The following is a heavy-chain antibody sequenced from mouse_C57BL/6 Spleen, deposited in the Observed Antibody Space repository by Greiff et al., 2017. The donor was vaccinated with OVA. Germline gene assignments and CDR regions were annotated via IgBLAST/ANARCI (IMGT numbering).Heavy chain of an antibody. Sequence: EVQLQESGPELVKPGASVKISCKASGYSFTDYNMNWVKQSNGKSLEWIGVINPNYGTTSYNQKFKGKATLTVDQSSSTAYMQLNSLTSEDSAVYYCARAEGSSYRYYAMDYWGQGTSVTVSS. V-gene: IGHV1-39*01. CDR1: GYSFTDYN. CDR2: INPNYGTT. D-gene: IGHD1-1*01. J-gene: IGHJ4*01. CDR3: ARAEGSSYRYYAMDY.